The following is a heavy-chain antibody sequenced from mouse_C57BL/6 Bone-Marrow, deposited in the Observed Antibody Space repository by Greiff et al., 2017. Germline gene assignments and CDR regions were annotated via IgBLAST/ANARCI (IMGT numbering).Heavy chain of an antibody. CDR2: IDPSDSYT. Sequence: QVQLQQSGAELVMPGASVKLSCKASGYTFTSYWMHWVKQRPGQGLEWIGEIDPSDSYTYYNQKFKGKSTLTVDKSSSTAYMQLSSLTSEDSAVYYGARSDYYGSGYNFDYWGQGTTLTVSS. J-gene: IGHJ2*01. CDR3: ARSDYYGSGYNFDY. D-gene: IGHD1-1*01. CDR1: GYTFTSYW. V-gene: IGHV1-69*01.